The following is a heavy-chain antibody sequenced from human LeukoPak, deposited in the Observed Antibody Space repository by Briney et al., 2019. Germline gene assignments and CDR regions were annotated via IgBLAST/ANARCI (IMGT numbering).Heavy chain of an antibody. V-gene: IGHV4-4*02. J-gene: IGHJ3*02. CDR3: ARHCYYDSVLAWGAFDI. D-gene: IGHD3-22*01. CDR1: GGSISSSNW. Sequence: SETLSLTCAVSGGSISSSNWWSWVRQPPGKGLEWIGEIYHSGSTNYNPSLKSRVTISVDKSKNQFSLKLSSVTAADTAVYYCARHCYYDSVLAWGAFDIWGQGTMVTVSS. CDR2: IYHSGST.